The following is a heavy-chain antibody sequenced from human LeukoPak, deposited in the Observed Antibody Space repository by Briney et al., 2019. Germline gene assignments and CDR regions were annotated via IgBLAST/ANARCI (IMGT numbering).Heavy chain of an antibody. CDR1: GGTFSSYT. D-gene: IGHD1-1*01. Sequence: SVKVSCKASGGTFSSYTISWVRQAPGQGLEWMGRIIPILGIANYAQKFQGRVTITAGKSTSTAYMELSSLRSEDTAVYYCARDRGELEPNPEPYFDYWGQGTLVTVSS. V-gene: IGHV1-69*04. CDR2: IIPILGIA. J-gene: IGHJ4*02. CDR3: ARDRGELEPNPEPYFDY.